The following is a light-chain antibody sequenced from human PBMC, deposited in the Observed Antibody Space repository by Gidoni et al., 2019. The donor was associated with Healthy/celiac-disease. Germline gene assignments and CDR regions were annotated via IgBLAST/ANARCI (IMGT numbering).Light chain of an antibody. CDR1: QSVSSN. CDR3: QQRSNWLT. Sequence: EIVLTQSPATLSLSPGERATLTFRASQSVSSNLAWYQQKPGQAPRLLISDASNRATGIPARFSGSGSGTDFTLTISSLEPEDFAVYYCQQRSNWLTFGGGTKVEIK. CDR2: DAS. V-gene: IGKV3-11*01. J-gene: IGKJ4*01.